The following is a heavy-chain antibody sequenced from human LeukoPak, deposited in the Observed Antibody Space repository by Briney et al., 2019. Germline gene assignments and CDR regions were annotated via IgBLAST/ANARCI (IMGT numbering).Heavy chain of an antibody. D-gene: IGHD1-26*01. J-gene: IGHJ4*02. CDR3: ANTVGYSGSYHENY. V-gene: IGHV1-3*01. Sequence: ASVKVSCKASGYSFTTYTIHWVRQAPGQRLEWMGWINVGNGNTKYSQKFQGRVTITRDTSASTAYMELSSLRSEDTAVYYCANTVGYSGSYHENYWGQGTLVTVSS. CDR2: INVGNGNT. CDR1: GYSFTTYT.